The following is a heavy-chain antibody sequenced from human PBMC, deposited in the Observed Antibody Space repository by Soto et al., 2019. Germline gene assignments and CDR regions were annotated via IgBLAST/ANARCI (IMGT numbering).Heavy chain of an antibody. CDR3: ARTTQLGNFDS. CDR1: GGSISTYF. D-gene: IGHD7-27*01. CDR2: VYSSGTT. J-gene: IGHJ4*02. Sequence: SETLSLTCTVSGGSISTYFWSWIRQPAGKGLEWIGRVYSSGTTKYNPSLMSRLTMSVDTSKNQFSLKLTSVTAADAAVYYCARTTQLGNFDSWGQGTLVTGSS. V-gene: IGHV4-4*07.